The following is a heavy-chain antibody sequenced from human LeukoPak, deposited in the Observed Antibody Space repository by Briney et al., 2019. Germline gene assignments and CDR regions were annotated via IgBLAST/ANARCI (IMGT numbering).Heavy chain of an antibody. D-gene: IGHD3-22*01. Sequence: GGSLRLSCAASGFTFSTFGMIWVRQAPGKGLEWVSSISSGSYIYYADAVKARFTISRDNARNSLYLQMNSLRADDTAVYYCAKDKGYYYDSSGYLVPITLDYWGQGTLVTVSS. V-gene: IGHV3-21*01. CDR2: ISSGSYI. J-gene: IGHJ4*02. CDR1: GFTFSTFG. CDR3: AKDKGYYYDSSGYLVPITLDY.